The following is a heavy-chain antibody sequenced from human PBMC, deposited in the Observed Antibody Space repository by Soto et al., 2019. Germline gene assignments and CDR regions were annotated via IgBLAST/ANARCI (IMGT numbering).Heavy chain of an antibody. CDR2: TYYRSKWYN. CDR1: GDSVSSNSAA. Sequence: PSQTLSLTCAISGDSVSSNSAAWNWIRQSPSRGLEWLGRTYYRSKWYNDYAVSVKSRITINPDTSKNQFSLQLNSVTPEDTAVYYCAREGGRNVAAAGITHFDYWGQGTLVTVSS. CDR3: AREGGRNVAAAGITHFDY. J-gene: IGHJ4*02. V-gene: IGHV6-1*01. D-gene: IGHD6-13*01.